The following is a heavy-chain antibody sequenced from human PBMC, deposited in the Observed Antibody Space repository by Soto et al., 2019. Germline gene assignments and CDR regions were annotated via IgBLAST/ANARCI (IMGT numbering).Heavy chain of an antibody. J-gene: IGHJ4*02. V-gene: IGHV3-21*01. Sequence: EVQLVESGGGLVKPGGSLRLSCAASGFRFISYSMNWVRQAPGKGLEWLSSINPNSDYIYYADSVRGRFTISRDNAKNSVYLQMNSLRAEDTAVYYCARGPDGARPIDYWGQGTLVTVSS. D-gene: IGHD3-10*01. CDR3: ARGPDGARPIDY. CDR1: GFRFISYS. CDR2: INPNSDYI.